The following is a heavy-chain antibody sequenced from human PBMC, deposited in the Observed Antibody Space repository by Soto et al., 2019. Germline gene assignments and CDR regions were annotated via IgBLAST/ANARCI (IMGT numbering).Heavy chain of an antibody. Sequence: QVQLQQSGPGLMKPSETLSLTCTVSGDSITSSYWSWFRQPPGKGLEYIGFIFYTGITSYNPSLRSRATISMNTSKNQFFLSLSSVTAADTAVYYCAKRAGRDGYNTARGQGNLVTVS. CDR3: AKRAGRDGYNTA. CDR1: GDSITSSY. CDR2: IFYTGIT. J-gene: IGHJ4*02. V-gene: IGHV4-59*01. D-gene: IGHD5-12*01.